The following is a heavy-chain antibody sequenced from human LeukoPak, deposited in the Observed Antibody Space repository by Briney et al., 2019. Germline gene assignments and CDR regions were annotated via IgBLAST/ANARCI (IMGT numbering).Heavy chain of an antibody. J-gene: IGHJ4*02. Sequence: PSETLSLTCTVSGGSISSYYWSRIRQPAGKGLEWIGRIYTRGSTNYNPSLKSRVTMSVDTSKNQFSLKLSSVTAADAAVYYCARVALPYSSGWYPYFDYWGQGTLVTVSS. CDR1: GGSISSYY. CDR3: ARVALPYSSGWYPYFDY. V-gene: IGHV4-4*07. CDR2: IYTRGST. D-gene: IGHD6-19*01.